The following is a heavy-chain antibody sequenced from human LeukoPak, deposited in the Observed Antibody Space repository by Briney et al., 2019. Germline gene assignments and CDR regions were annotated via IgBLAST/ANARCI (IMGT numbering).Heavy chain of an antibody. Sequence: GRSLRLSCAASGFTFDDYAMHWVRQAPGKGLEWVSGISWNSGSIGYADSVKGRFTISRDNAKSSLYLQMNSLRAEDTALYYCAKDIGLTGNWYFDLWGRGTLVTVSS. D-gene: IGHD7-27*01. J-gene: IGHJ2*01. CDR3: AKDIGLTGNWYFDL. CDR2: ISWNSGSI. V-gene: IGHV3-9*01. CDR1: GFTFDDYA.